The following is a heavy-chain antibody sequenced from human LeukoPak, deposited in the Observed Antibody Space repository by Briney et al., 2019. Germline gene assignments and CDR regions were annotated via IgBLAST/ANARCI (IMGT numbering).Heavy chain of an antibody. CDR2: IYYSGST. J-gene: IGHJ4*02. Sequence: PSETLSLTCTVSGGSISSSSYYWGWIRQPPGKGLEWIGSIYYSGSTYYNPSLKSRVTISVDTSKNQFSLKLSSVTAADTAVYYCARGYGSSLGWYYFDYWGQGTLVTVSS. CDR1: GGSISSSSYY. CDR3: ARGYGSSLGWYYFDY. V-gene: IGHV4-39*01. D-gene: IGHD6-6*01.